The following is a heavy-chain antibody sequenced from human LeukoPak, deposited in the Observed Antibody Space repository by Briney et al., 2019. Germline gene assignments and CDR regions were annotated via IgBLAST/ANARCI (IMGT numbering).Heavy chain of an antibody. D-gene: IGHD3-22*01. J-gene: IGHJ4*02. CDR1: GYTLTELS. Sequence: ASVRVSCKVSGYTLTELSMHWVRQAPGKGLEWMGGFDPEGGETIYAQKFQGRVTMTEDTSTDTAYMELSSLRSEDTAVYYCASYDSSGYSGFDYWGQGTLVTVSS. V-gene: IGHV1-24*01. CDR3: ASYDSSGYSGFDY. CDR2: FDPEGGET.